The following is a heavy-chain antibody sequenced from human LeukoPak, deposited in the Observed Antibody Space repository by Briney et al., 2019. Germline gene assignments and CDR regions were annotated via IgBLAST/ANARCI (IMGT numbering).Heavy chain of an antibody. CDR3: AKGCSNTSCSFDY. CDR1: RFTVSSNY. D-gene: IGHD2-2*01. V-gene: IGHV3-53*01. J-gene: IGHJ4*02. Sequence: PGGSLRLSCPACRFTVSSNYMSWVRQAPGKGLEWVSVIYSGGSTYYADSVKGRFTISRDNSKNTLYLQMNSLRAEDTAVYYRAKGCSNTSCSFDYWGQGTLVTVSS. CDR2: IYSGGST.